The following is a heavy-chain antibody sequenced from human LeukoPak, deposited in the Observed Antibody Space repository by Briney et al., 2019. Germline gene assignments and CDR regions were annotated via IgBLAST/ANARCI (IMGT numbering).Heavy chain of an antibody. CDR3: ARGPGYSYGRTIDY. D-gene: IGHD5-18*01. Sequence: QPGGSLRLSCAASGFTFSSYSMNWVRQAPGKGLVWVSRINSDGSSTSYADSVKGRFTISRDNAKNTLYLQMNSLRAEDTAVYYCARGPGYSYGRTIDYWGQGTLVTVSS. J-gene: IGHJ4*02. CDR1: GFTFSSYS. V-gene: IGHV3-74*01. CDR2: INSDGSST.